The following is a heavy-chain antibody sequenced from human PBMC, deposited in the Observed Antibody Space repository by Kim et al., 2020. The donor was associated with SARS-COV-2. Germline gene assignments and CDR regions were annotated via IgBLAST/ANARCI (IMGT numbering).Heavy chain of an antibody. V-gene: IGHV2-5*02. Sequence: SGPTLVKPTQTLTLTCTFSGFSLYTDGMGVGWIRQPPGKDLEWLGIIYWDDDTWFSPSLKSRLTITGAASKNQVVLRLTNMGPVGTATYFCAHIPSGLPGSTGWFDPWGQGIQVAVSS. CDR2: IYWDDDT. J-gene: IGHJ5*02. D-gene: IGHD2-8*02. CDR1: GFSLYTDGMG. CDR3: AHIPSGLPGSTGWFDP.